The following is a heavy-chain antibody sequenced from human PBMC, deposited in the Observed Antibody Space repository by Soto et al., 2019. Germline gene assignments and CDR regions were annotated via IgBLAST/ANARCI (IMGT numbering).Heavy chain of an antibody. CDR3: AKIYRSCTYTTCYSRIPPDS. D-gene: IGHD2-15*01. CDR2: VTNPGGIT. J-gene: IGHJ5*01. V-gene: IGHV3-23*01. Sequence: EVQLLQSGGGLVQPGVSLSLSCVASGFTFTSYAMTWVRQLPGKGLEWVSSVTNPGGITHYANSVKGRFTISSDTSKNTLYLQMNSLRAEDTTMYYCAKIYRSCTYTTCYSRIPPDSWGPGNLVTASA. CDR1: GFTFTSYA.